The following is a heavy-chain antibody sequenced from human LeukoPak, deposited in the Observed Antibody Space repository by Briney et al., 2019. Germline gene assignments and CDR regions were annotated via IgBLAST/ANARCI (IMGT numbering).Heavy chain of an antibody. Sequence: PETLSLTCTVSGGSISSYYWSWIRQPPGKGLEWIGYIYYSGSTNYNPSLKSRVTISVDTSKNQFSLKLSSVTAADTAVYYCARYYDSSGYYHYYYFDYWGQGTLVTVSS. CDR3: ARYYDSSGYYHYYYFDY. CDR2: IYYSGST. CDR1: GGSISSYY. J-gene: IGHJ4*02. V-gene: IGHV4-59*01. D-gene: IGHD3-22*01.